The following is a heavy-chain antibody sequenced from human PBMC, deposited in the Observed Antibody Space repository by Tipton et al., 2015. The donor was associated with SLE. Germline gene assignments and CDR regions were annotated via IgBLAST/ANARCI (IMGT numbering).Heavy chain of an antibody. V-gene: IGHV3-30*03. CDR3: ARENYDFWSGLYYYGMDV. J-gene: IGHJ6*02. CDR2: ISYDGSNR. Sequence: SLRLSCAASGFSFNTHGMHWVRQAPGKGLEWVAVISYDGSNRQYADSVKGRFTISRDNAKNSLYLQMNSLRAEDTAVYYCARENYDFWSGLYYYGMDVWGQGTLVTVSS. D-gene: IGHD3-3*01. CDR1: GFSFNTHG.